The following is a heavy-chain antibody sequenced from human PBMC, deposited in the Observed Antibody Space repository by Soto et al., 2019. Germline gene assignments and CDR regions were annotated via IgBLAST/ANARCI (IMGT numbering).Heavy chain of an antibody. V-gene: IGHV3-7*01. CDR1: EFIFSTNW. J-gene: IGHJ2*01. Sequence: EVQLVESGGGLVQPGGSLRLSCAASEFIFSTNWMSWVRQAPGKGLEWVATIKQEGSETYYVDSMEGRFTISRDNAKNSLHLQMNSLRVEDTAVYYCARQGRGRFSWYFDLWGRGTLVTVSS. CDR3: ARQGRGRFSWYFDL. D-gene: IGHD3-3*01. CDR2: IKQEGSET.